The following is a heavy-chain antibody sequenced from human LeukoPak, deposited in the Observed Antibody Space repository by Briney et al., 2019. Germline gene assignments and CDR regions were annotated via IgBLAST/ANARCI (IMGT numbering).Heavy chain of an antibody. Sequence: GGSLRLSCAAPGFTFSSYGMHWVRQAPGKGLEWVAFIRYDGSNKYYADSVKGRFTISRDNSKNTLYLQMNSLRAEDTAVYYCAKESERITMVRGVINHPEFDYWGQGTLVTVSS. D-gene: IGHD3-10*01. J-gene: IGHJ4*02. CDR1: GFTFSSYG. CDR3: AKESERITMVRGVINHPEFDY. V-gene: IGHV3-30*02. CDR2: IRYDGSNK.